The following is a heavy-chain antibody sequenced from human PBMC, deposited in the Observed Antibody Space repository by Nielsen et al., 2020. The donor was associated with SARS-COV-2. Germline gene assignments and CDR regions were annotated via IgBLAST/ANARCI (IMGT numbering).Heavy chain of an antibody. CDR3: ARGPTIFGVVTIDY. Sequence: SETLSLTCAVYGGSFSGYYWSWIRQPPGKGLEWIGEINHSGSTNYNPSLKSRVTISVDTSKNQFSLKLSSVTAADMAVYYCARGPTIFGVVTIDYWGQGTLVTVSS. V-gene: IGHV4-34*01. CDR2: INHSGST. D-gene: IGHD3-3*01. J-gene: IGHJ4*02. CDR1: GGSFSGYY.